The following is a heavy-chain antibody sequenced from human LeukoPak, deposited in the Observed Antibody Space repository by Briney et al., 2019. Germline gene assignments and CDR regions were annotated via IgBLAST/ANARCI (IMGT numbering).Heavy chain of an antibody. V-gene: IGHV3-11*01. D-gene: IGHD6-13*01. CDR3: ARPKYSSSWQIFDY. J-gene: IGHJ4*02. Sequence: GGSLGLSCAASGFTFSDYYMSWIRQAPGKGLEWVSYISSSGNTIYYAVSVKGRFTISRDNAKNSLYLQMNSLRAEDTAVYYCARPKYSSSWQIFDYWGQGTLVTASS. CDR1: GFTFSDYY. CDR2: ISSSGNTI.